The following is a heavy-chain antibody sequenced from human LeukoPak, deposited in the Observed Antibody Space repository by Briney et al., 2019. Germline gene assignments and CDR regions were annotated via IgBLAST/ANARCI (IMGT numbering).Heavy chain of an antibody. CDR2: IYTSGRT. J-gene: IGHJ4*02. CDR3: ARLSTVTTSFDY. Sequence: PGGSLRLSCAASGFTLSSYSMNWIRQPAGKGLEWIGRIYTSGRTYYNPSLKSRVTMSVDTSTNQFSLKLSSVTAADTAVYHCARLSTVTTSFDYRGQGTLVTVSS. D-gene: IGHD4-11*01. CDR1: GFTLSSYS. V-gene: IGHV4-4*07.